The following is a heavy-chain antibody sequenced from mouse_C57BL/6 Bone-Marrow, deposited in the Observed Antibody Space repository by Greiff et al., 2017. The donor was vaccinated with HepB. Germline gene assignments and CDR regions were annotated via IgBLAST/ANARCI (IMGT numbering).Heavy chain of an antibody. J-gene: IGHJ4*01. Sequence: QVQLQQPGAELVKPGASVKMSCKASGYTFTSYWITWVKQRPGQGLEWIGDIYPGSGSTNYNEKFKSKATLTVDTSSSTAYMQLSSLTSEDSAVYYCASYDYDYNAMDYWGQGTSVTVSS. D-gene: IGHD2-4*01. CDR2: IYPGSGST. CDR3: ASYDYDYNAMDY. CDR1: GYTFTSYW. V-gene: IGHV1-55*01.